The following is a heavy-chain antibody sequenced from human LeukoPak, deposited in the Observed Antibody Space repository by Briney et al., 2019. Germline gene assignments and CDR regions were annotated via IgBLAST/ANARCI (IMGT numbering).Heavy chain of an antibody. D-gene: IGHD3-10*01. V-gene: IGHV4-38-2*02. CDR1: GYSISSGYY. Sequence: SETLSLTCTVSGYSISSGYYWGWIRQPPGKGLEWIGYIYYSGSTYYNPSLKSRVTISIDTSKNQFSLKLSSVTAADTAVYYCARVSGAYYYGMDVWGQGTTVTVSS. J-gene: IGHJ6*02. CDR2: IYYSGST. CDR3: ARVSGAYYYGMDV.